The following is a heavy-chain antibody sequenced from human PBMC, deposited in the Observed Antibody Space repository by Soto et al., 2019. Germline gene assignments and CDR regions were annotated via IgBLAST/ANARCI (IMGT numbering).Heavy chain of an antibody. CDR1: GFIFSNAW. D-gene: IGHD4-17*01. CDR2: FKSRGDGGTT. J-gene: IGHJ4*02. V-gene: IGHV3-15*07. CDR3: TSDLPGVTTNYGFDY. Sequence: EVQLVESGGGLINPGGSLRLSCAASGFIFSNAWMNWVRQAPGQGLEWVARFKSRGDGGTTDYAAPVKGRFTISRDDSQNTLYLQMDSLTIEDTAMYICTSDLPGVTTNYGFDYWGQGILVTVSS.